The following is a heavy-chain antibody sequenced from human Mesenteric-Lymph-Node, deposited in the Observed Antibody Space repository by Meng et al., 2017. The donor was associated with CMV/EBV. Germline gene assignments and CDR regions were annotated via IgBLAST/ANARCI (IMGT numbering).Heavy chain of an antibody. Sequence: GESLKISCATSGFDFDDYSMNWVRQAPGKGLEWVSLISWDGDKTYYADSVKGRFTISRDNSKNSLYLQMNSLRAEDTAVYFCARESAQKVSVWLDYFFDYWGQGTLVTVSS. CDR3: ARESAQKVSVWLDYFFDY. J-gene: IGHJ4*02. D-gene: IGHD6-19*01. CDR1: GFDFDDYS. V-gene: IGHV3-43*01. CDR2: ISWDGDKT.